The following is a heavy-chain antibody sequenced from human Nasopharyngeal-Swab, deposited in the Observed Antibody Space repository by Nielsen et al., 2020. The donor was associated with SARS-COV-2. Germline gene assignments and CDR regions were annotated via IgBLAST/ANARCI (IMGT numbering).Heavy chain of an antibody. Sequence: ASVKVSCKVSGYTLTELSMHWVRQAPGKGLEWMGGFNPEDGETIYAQKFQGRVTMTEDTSTDTAYMELSSLKSEDTAVYYCATDRRQYYYDSSGYYYWRGFDPWGQGTMVTVS. D-gene: IGHD3-22*01. CDR2: FNPEDGET. V-gene: IGHV1-24*01. J-gene: IGHJ5*02. CDR1: GYTLTELS. CDR3: ATDRRQYYYDSSGYYYWRGFDP.